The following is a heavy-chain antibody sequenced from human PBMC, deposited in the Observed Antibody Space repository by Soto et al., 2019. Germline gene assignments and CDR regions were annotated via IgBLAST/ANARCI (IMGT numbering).Heavy chain of an antibody. D-gene: IGHD6-13*01. CDR2: INPNSGGT. CDR3: AKGLPIESAPAIAAAGTGNWFDP. V-gene: IGHV1-2*04. CDR1: GDTFTGYY. Sequence: GASVKVSCKASGDTFTGYYMQWVRQAPEQGLEWMGWINPNSGGTNYAQKFQGWVTMTRDTSISTAYMELSRLRSDDTAVYYCAKGLPIESAPAIAAAGTGNWFDPWGQGTLVTVSS. J-gene: IGHJ5*02.